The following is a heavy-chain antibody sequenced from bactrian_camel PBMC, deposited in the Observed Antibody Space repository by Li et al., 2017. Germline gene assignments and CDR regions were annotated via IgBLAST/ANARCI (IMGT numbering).Heavy chain of an antibody. V-gene: IGHV3-2*01. CDR3: AKVLYGTSDSY. CDR2: LYSDDGNT. Sequence: HVQLVESGVGLVQPGGSLRLSCAASRFTFSNYYIAWVRQAPGKGLEWVSTLYSDDGNTYYSGSVKGRFTISRDNPENTLYLELNSLKPEDTAMYYCAKVLYGTSDSYWGQGTQVTVS. J-gene: IGHJ4*01. CDR1: RFTFSNYY. D-gene: IGHD6*01.